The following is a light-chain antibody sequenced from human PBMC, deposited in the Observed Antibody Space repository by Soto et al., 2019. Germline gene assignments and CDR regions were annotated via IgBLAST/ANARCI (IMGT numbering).Light chain of an antibody. CDR1: SSDVGGYNY. Sequence: QSALTQPASVSGSPGQSITISCTGTSSDVGGYNYVSWYQQHPGKAPKLMIYDVRNRPSGVSNRFSGSKSGNTASLTISGLQAADEDDYYCSSYTSSSTLMVFGGGTKLTVL. J-gene: IGLJ2*01. CDR3: SSYTSSSTLMV. V-gene: IGLV2-14*01. CDR2: DVR.